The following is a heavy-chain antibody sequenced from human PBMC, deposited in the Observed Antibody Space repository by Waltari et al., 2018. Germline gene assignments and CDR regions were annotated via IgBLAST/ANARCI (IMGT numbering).Heavy chain of an antibody. CDR1: GDSVSSNRAA. D-gene: IGHD3-10*01. J-gene: IGHJ3*02. V-gene: IGHV6-1*01. CDR2: TFNRSKGYK. Sequence: QVQLQQSGPGLVKPSQPLSLTCAISGDSVSSNRAAWSWIRPSPARGLEWLGRTFNRSKGYKNCAVTVKTRISINAETSRNQFSLQLNSVSPADTAVYYCARDPQLSQLGDALDIWGQGTMVTVSS. CDR3: ARDPQLSQLGDALDI.